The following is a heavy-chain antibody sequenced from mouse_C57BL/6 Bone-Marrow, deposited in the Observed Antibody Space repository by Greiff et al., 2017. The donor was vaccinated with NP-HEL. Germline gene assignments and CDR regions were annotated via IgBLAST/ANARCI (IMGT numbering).Heavy chain of an antibody. CDR1: GYTFTSYW. CDR2: IHPNSGST. D-gene: IGHD2-3*01. Sequence: QVQLQQPGAELVKPGASVKLSCKASGYTFTSYWMHWVKQRRGQGLEWIGMIHPNSGSTNYNEKFKSKATLTVDKSSSTADMQLSSLTSEDSAVYYCALYDGDYDGDFDVWGTGTTVTVSS. CDR3: ALYDGDYDGDFDV. V-gene: IGHV1-64*01. J-gene: IGHJ1*03.